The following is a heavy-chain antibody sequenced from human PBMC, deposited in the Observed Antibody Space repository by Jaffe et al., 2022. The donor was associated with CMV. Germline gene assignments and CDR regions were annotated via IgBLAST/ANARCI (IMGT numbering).Heavy chain of an antibody. CDR2: ISWDSGHI. CDR1: GFTFNDHA. J-gene: IGHJ4*02. D-gene: IGHD3-10*01. V-gene: IGHV3-9*01. Sequence: EVQLVESGGGLVQPGRSLRLSCAASGFTFNDHAMHWVRQGPGRGLEWVAGISWDSGHIRYADFVKGRFAISRDNAKTSLYLQMSGLRAEDTALYYCAKVTYFYGSGSPSFDFWGQGTLVTVSS. CDR3: AKVTYFYGSGSPSFDF.